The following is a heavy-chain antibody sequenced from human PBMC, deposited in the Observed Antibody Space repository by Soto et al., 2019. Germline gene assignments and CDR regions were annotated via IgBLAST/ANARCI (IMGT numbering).Heavy chain of an antibody. CDR1: GFTFSTYW. CDR3: ARDRGRGVECFGTCYSGYFDP. D-gene: IGHD2-15*01. CDR2: IKEDGSAK. V-gene: IGHV3-7*01. J-gene: IGHJ5*02. Sequence: EVQLVESGGGLVQPGGSLRLSCAASGFTFSTYWMSWVRQAPGKGLEWVANIKEDGSAKSYVDSVKGRFTISRDNAKKSLYLQMNSLRAEDTAVYHCARDRGRGVECFGTCYSGYFDPWGQGTLVTVSS.